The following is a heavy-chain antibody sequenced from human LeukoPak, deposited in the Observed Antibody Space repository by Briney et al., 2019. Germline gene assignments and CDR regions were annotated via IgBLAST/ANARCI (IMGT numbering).Heavy chain of an antibody. J-gene: IGHJ2*01. CDR2: ISSSSSYI. V-gene: IGHV3-21*01. Sequence: GGSLRLSCAASGFTFSSYSMNRVRQAPGKGLEWVSSISSSSSYIYYADSVKGRFTISRDNAKNSLYLQMNSLRAEDTAVYYCAREGFGELLVGWYFDLWGRGTLVTVSS. CDR3: AREGFGELLVGWYFDL. CDR1: GFTFSSYS. D-gene: IGHD3-10*01.